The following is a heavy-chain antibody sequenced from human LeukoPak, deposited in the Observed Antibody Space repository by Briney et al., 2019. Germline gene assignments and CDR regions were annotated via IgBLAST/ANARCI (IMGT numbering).Heavy chain of an antibody. CDR1: GGSFSGYY. CDR3: AMMGVEGG. J-gene: IGHJ4*02. Sequence: SETLSLTCAVYGGSFSGYYWSWIRQPPGKGLEWIGSIYHSGSTYYNPSLKSRVTISVDTSKNQFSLKLSSVTAADTAVYYCAMMGVEGGWGQGTLVTVSS. V-gene: IGHV4-34*01. D-gene: IGHD3-16*01. CDR2: IYHSGST.